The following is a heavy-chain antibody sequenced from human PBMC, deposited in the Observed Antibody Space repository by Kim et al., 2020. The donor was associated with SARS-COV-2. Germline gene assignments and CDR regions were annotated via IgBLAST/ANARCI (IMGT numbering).Heavy chain of an antibody. CDR1: GFTFSSYA. V-gene: IGHV3-23*01. Sequence: GGSLRLSCAASGFTFSSYAMSWVRQAPGKGLEWVSAISGSGGSTYYADSVKGRFTISRDNSKNTLYLQMNSLRVEDTAVYYCAKSQVGSDSQRSIAAAGPFDYWGQGTLVTVSS. CDR2: ISGSGGST. D-gene: IGHD6-13*01. J-gene: IGHJ4*02. CDR3: AKSQVGSDSQRSIAAAGPFDY.